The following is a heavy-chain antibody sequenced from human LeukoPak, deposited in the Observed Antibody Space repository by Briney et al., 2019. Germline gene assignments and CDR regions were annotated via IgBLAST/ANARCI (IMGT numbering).Heavy chain of an antibody. CDR3: ARRIVGVIDAFDY. V-gene: IGHV4-39*01. CDR1: GGSISSPISY. J-gene: IGHJ4*02. Sequence: PSETLSLTCTVSGGSISSPISYWGWIRQPPGKGLEWIATVLHSGATFYSPSLEGRVTISIDTSTNQFSLKMTSMTAADTAVYYCARRIVGVIDAFDYWGQGALVTVSS. D-gene: IGHD1-26*01. CDR2: VLHSGAT.